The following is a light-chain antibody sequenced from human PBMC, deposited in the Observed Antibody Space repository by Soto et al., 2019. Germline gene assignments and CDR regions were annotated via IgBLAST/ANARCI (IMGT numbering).Light chain of an antibody. J-gene: IGKJ5*01. Sequence: ETVLTQSPGTLSLSPGERATLSCRASQSVSNNYLAWYLQKPGQAPRLLIYGASSRATGIPDRFSGSGSGTDFTLTITRLEPEDFAVYYCQQYGNSPSTFGKGTRLEI. CDR1: QSVSNNY. CDR3: QQYGNSPST. CDR2: GAS. V-gene: IGKV3-20*01.